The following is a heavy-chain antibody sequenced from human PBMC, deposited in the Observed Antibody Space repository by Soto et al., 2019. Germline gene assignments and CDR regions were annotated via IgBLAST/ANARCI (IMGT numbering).Heavy chain of an antibody. CDR3: ATELIRRGDYGDY. D-gene: IGHD1-26*01. CDR2: ILFDGTNI. CDR1: GFAFSSYG. J-gene: IGHJ4*02. Sequence: GGSLRLSCVASGFAFSSYGMHWVRQAPGKGLEWVAVILFDGTNINYADSVKGRFTISRDNSKNTLYLQMNSLRAEDTAVYYCATELIRRGDYGDYWGQGTLVTVSS. V-gene: IGHV3-30*02.